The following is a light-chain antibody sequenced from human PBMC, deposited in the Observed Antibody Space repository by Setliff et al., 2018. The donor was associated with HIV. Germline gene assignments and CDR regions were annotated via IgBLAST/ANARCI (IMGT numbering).Light chain of an antibody. Sequence: QSVLTQPPSVSGAPGQRVTISCTGSSSNIGAGYDVHWYQQVPGTAPKVLVHGNTNRPSGVPDRFSGSKSGTSSSLAITGLQAEDEADYYCQSYDSSLSGYVFGTGTKGTV. CDR1: SSNIGAGYD. CDR2: GNT. J-gene: IGLJ1*01. CDR3: QSYDSSLSGYV. V-gene: IGLV1-40*01.